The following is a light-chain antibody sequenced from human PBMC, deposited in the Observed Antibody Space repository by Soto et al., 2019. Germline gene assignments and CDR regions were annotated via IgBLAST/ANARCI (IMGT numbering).Light chain of an antibody. J-gene: IGKJ5*01. CDR3: QQCSSSPIT. CDR1: QSVSSSY. Sequence: EIVLTQSPGTLSLSPGERATLSCRASQSVSSSYLAWYQQKPGQAPRLLIYGASSRATGIPDRFSGSGSGTDFTLTISRLEPEDFAVYYCQQCSSSPITFGQGTRLEI. CDR2: GAS. V-gene: IGKV3-20*01.